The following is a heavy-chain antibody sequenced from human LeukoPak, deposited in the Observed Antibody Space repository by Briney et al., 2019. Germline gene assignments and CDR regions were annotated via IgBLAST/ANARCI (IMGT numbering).Heavy chain of an antibody. CDR2: VYYSGST. CDR3: ARYFCSGGRCSHFDY. D-gene: IGHD2-15*01. J-gene: IGHJ4*02. Sequence: SETLSLTCTVSGGSISGYYWTWIRQPPGKGLEWMGYVYYSGSTSYNPSLKSRVTMSVDTSKNQFSLKLSSVTAADTAVYYCARYFCSGGRCSHFDYWGQGTLVTVSS. CDR1: GGSISGYY. V-gene: IGHV4-59*08.